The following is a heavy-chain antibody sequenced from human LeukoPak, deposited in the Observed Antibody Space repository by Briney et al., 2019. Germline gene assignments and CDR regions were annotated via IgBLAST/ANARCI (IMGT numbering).Heavy chain of an antibody. CDR2: INKEGSEK. CDR3: ARRYCSDGSCYSIDY. V-gene: IGHV3-7*01. Sequence: PGGSLRLSCASWGFTFNNYWMSWVRQAPGKGLEWVANINKEGSEKYYVDYVKGRFTISRDNSLYLQMNSLRAEDTAVYYCARRYCSDGSCYSIDYWGHGTLVTVSS. J-gene: IGHJ4*01. D-gene: IGHD2-15*01. CDR1: GFTFNNYW.